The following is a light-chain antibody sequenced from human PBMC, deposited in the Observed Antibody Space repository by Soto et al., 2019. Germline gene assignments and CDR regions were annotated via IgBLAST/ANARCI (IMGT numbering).Light chain of an antibody. Sequence: QSAPAPPASGSGAPGPAITISFPGSSRGVGRYNLVSWYQQYPGKAPKLMIYEDTQRPSGVSNRFSGSKSGNTASLTISGLQADDEADYYCCSYAGSSIYVIFGGGTKVTVL. V-gene: IGLV2-23*01. CDR3: CSYAGSSIYVI. CDR2: EDT. CDR1: SRGVGRYNL. J-gene: IGLJ2*01.